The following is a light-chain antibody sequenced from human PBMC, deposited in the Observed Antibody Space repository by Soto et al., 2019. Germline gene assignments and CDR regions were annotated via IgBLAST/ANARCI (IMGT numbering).Light chain of an antibody. V-gene: IGLV2-18*02. Sequence: QSSLTQPPSVFRSPGQSLAISCTGTGSDVCSYNYASWYQHPPGTAPKLIIYDVSDRPSGVSYRFSGSKSGNTASLTISGLQPEDEADYYCSSYTTSNTRQIVFGTGTKVTVL. J-gene: IGLJ1*01. CDR3: SSYTTSNTRQIV. CDR2: DVS. CDR1: GSDVCSYNY.